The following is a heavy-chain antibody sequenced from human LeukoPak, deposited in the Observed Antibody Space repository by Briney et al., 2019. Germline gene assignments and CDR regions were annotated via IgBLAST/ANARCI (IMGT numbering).Heavy chain of an antibody. V-gene: IGHV3-11*01. CDR2: ISSSGSTI. J-gene: IGHJ4*02. D-gene: IGHD1-26*01. Sequence: GGSLRLSCAASGFTFSDYYMSWIRQAPGKGLEWVSYISSSGSTIYYAYSVKGRFTISRDNAKNSLYLQMNSLRAEDTAVYYCARVSRSYSIDYWGQGTLVTVSS. CDR1: GFTFSDYY. CDR3: ARVSRSYSIDY.